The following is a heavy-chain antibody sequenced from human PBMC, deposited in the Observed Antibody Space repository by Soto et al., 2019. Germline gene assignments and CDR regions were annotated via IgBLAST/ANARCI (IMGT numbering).Heavy chain of an antibody. CDR3: ARESEDLTSNFDY. CDR2: ISSTTNYI. CDR1: GFTFTRYS. Sequence: LRLSCAASGFTFTRYSMNWVRQAPGKGLGWVSSISSTTNYIYYGDSMKGRFTISRDNGKNSLYLEMHSLRAEDTAVYYCARESEDLTSNFDYWGQGTLGTVS. J-gene: IGHJ4*02. V-gene: IGHV3-21*06.